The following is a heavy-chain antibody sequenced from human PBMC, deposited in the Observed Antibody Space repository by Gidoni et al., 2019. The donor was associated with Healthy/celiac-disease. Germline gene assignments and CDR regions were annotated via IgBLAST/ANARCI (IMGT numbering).Heavy chain of an antibody. D-gene: IGHD3-10*01. V-gene: IGHV4-39*01. Sequence: QLQLQESGPGLVKPSETLSLTCTVSGGSISSSSYYWGWIRQPPGKGLEWIGSIYYSGSTYYNPSLKSRVTISVDTSKNQFSLKLSSVTAADTAVYYCARTPGDYYYYYGMDVWGQGTTVTVSS. CDR3: ARTPGDYYYYYGMDV. CDR2: IYYSGST. CDR1: GGSISSSSYY. J-gene: IGHJ6*02.